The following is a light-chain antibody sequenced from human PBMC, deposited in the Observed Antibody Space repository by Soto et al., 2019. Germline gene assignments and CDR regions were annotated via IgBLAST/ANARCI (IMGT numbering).Light chain of an antibody. CDR3: SSYTSTNALV. J-gene: IGLJ1*01. Sequence: ALTQPASVSGSPGQSITVSCTGTGSDVGGYNYVSWYQQYPGQAPKLMIYDVNKRPSGVSNRFSGSKSGNTASLTISGLQVEDEADYYCSSYTSTNALVFGVGTKLTVL. V-gene: IGLV2-14*03. CDR1: GSDVGGYNY. CDR2: DVN.